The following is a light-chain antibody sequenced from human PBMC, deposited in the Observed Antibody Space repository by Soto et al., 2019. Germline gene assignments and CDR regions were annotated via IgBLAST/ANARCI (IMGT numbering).Light chain of an antibody. CDR3: QQYYSSPLT. Sequence: DFVMTQSPDSLAVSLGERATFSCKSSQSVLYSSNNQNYLAWYQQKAGPPPKLLIYWASSRESGVPDRFRGSGSGTDFTLTISSLKAEDVAVDYCQQYYSSPLTFGGGTKVEIK. J-gene: IGKJ4*01. V-gene: IGKV4-1*01. CDR1: QSVLYSSNNQNY. CDR2: WAS.